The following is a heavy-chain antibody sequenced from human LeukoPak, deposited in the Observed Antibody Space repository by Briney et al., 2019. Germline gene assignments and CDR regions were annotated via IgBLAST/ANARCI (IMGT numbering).Heavy chain of an antibody. CDR2: IYTSGST. Sequence: PSETLSLTCTVSGGSISSYYWSWIRQPAGKGLEWIGRIYTSGSTNYNPSLKSRVTMSVDTSKNQFSLKLSSVTAADTAVYYCARANVEMATMAFDYWGQGTLVTVSS. CDR1: GGSISSYY. D-gene: IGHD5-24*01. CDR3: ARANVEMATMAFDY. V-gene: IGHV4-4*07. J-gene: IGHJ4*02.